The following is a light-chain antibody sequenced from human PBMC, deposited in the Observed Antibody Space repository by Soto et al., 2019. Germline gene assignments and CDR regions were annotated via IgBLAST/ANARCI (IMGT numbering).Light chain of an antibody. CDR3: QQYNSYSWT. CDR2: DAS. CDR1: QSISSW. V-gene: IGKV1-5*01. Sequence: DIQMTQSPSTLSASVGDRVTITCRASQSISSWLAWYQQKPGKAPKLLIYDASSLESVVPSRFSGSGFGTEFTLTISSLQPDDFATYYCQQYNSYSWTFGQGTKVDIK. J-gene: IGKJ1*01.